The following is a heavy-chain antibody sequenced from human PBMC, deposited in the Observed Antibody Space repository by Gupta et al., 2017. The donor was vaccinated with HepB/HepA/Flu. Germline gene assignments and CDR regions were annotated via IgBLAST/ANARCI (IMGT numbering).Heavy chain of an antibody. J-gene: IGHJ6*02. D-gene: IGHD3-3*01. V-gene: IGHV3-23*01. CDR2: ITGSGGST. CDR3: AKGWDFGSYYYCMDV. Sequence: EVQLLESGGGLVQPGGSLRLSCAASGFTFSSYAMSWVRQAPGKGLEWVSAITGSGGSTYYADSVKGRFTISRDNSKNTLYLQMNSLRAEDTAVYYCAKGWDFGSYYYCMDVWGQVTTVTVSS. CDR1: GFTFSSYA.